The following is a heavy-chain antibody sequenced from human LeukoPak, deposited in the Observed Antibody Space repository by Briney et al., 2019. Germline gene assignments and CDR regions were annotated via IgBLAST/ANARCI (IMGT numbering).Heavy chain of an antibody. Sequence: SETLSLTCTVSGGSISSHYWSWIRQPPGKGLEWIGYIHYIRTTNYNPSLKSRVTISVDTPKNQFSLKLISVTAADTAVYYCARSAYFGSAFDYWGQGNLVTVSS. J-gene: IGHJ4*02. CDR2: IHYIRTT. CDR1: GGSISSHY. CDR3: ARSAYFGSAFDY. D-gene: IGHD3-10*01. V-gene: IGHV4-59*11.